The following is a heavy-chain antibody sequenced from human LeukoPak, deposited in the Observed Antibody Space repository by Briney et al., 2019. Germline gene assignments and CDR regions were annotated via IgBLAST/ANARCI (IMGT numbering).Heavy chain of an antibody. CDR2: IIPIFGTA. CDR3: ARETSVEWLLVFDAFDI. D-gene: IGHD3-3*01. Sequence: SVKVSCKASGGTFSSYAISWVRQAPGQGLEWMGRIIPIFGTANYAQKFQGRVTITTDESTSTAYMELSSLRSEDTAVYYCARETSVEWLLVFDAFDIWGQGTMVTVSS. J-gene: IGHJ3*02. CDR1: GGTFSSYA. V-gene: IGHV1-69*05.